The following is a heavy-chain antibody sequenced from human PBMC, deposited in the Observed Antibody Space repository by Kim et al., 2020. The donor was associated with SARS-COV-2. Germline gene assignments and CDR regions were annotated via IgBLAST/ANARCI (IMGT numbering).Heavy chain of an antibody. CDR3: ARAPKYSSSWYDRRLPFDY. J-gene: IGHJ4*02. V-gene: IGHV4-34*01. CDR1: GGSFSGYY. D-gene: IGHD6-13*01. Sequence: SETLSLTCAVYGGSFSGYYWSWIRQPPGKGLEWIGEINHSGSTNYNPSLKSRVTISVDTSKNQFSLKLSSVTAADTAVYYCARAPKYSSSWYDRRLPFDYWGQGTLVTVSS. CDR2: INHSGST.